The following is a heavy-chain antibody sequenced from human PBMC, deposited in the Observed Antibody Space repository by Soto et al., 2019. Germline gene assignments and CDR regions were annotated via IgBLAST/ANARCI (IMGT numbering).Heavy chain of an antibody. CDR2: VYYTGDT. D-gene: IGHD4-17*01. V-gene: IGHV4-59*08. CDR1: SGPDRSHN. Sequence: QVQLQQSGPRLVKPSETLSLTCTVSSGPDRSHNWGWIRQPPGRGLEWIGYVYYTGDTAYNPSLRGRVTRSAATSTNDISLTLNSVTAADTAVYYCVRLGIDYLHGLVDVWGQGTTVSVSS. J-gene: IGHJ6*02. CDR3: VRLGIDYLHGLVDV.